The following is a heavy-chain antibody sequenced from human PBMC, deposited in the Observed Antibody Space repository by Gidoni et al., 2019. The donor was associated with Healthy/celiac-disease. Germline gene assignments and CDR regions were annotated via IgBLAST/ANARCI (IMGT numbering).Heavy chain of an antibody. CDR3: ARQNSDFWSGPYYYGMDV. Sequence: QLQLQESGPGLVKPSETLSLTCTVSGGSISSSSYYWGWIRQPPGKGLEWIGSIYYSGSTYYNPSLKSRVTISVDTSKNQFSLKLSSVTAADTAVYYCARQNSDFWSGPYYYGMDVWGQGTTVTVSS. V-gene: IGHV4-39*01. CDR2: IYYSGST. J-gene: IGHJ6*02. D-gene: IGHD3-3*01. CDR1: GGSISSSSYY.